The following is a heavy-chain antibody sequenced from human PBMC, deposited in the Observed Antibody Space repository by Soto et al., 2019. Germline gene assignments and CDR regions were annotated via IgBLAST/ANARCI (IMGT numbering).Heavy chain of an antibody. Sequence: SETLSLTCTVSGGSISSSNWWSWVRQPPGKGLEWIGEIYHSGSTNYNPSLKSRVTISVDKSKKQFSLNLSSVTAADTAVYYCARAGPGFCTNGVCWFDPWGQGTLVTVSS. J-gene: IGHJ5*02. CDR3: ARAGPGFCTNGVCWFDP. V-gene: IGHV4-4*02. CDR2: IYHSGST. D-gene: IGHD2-8*01. CDR1: GGSISSSNW.